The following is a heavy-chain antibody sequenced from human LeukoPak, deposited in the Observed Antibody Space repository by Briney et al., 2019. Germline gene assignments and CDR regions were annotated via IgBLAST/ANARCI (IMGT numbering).Heavy chain of an antibody. CDR2: MNPNSGNT. D-gene: IGHD6-6*01. J-gene: IGHJ4*02. CDR1: GYTFTSYD. Sequence: ASVKVSCTASGYTFTSYDINWVRQATGQGLEWMGWMNPNSGNTGYAQKFQGRVTMTRNTSISTAYMELSSLRSEDTAVYYCARGMFRLAAGPVPSYYWGQGTLVTVSS. V-gene: IGHV1-8*01. CDR3: ARGMFRLAAGPVPSYY.